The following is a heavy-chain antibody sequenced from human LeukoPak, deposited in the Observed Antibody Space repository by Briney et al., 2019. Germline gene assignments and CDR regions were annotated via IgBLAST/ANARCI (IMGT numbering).Heavy chain of an antibody. CDR3: AKYTVPTWRFDY. CDR1: GFTFSSYA. D-gene: IGHD4-17*01. CDR2: ISGSGGST. J-gene: IGHJ4*02. Sequence: GGSQRLSCAASGFTFSSYAMSWVRQAPGKGLEWDSAISGSGGSTYYADSVKGRFTLSRDNSKNTLYLQLTSLTAEDSAVYYCAKYTVPTWRFDYWGQGTMVTVSS. V-gene: IGHV3-23*01.